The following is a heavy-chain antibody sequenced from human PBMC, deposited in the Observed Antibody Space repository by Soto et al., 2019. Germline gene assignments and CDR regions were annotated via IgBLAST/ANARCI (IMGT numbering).Heavy chain of an antibody. D-gene: IGHD4-17*01. CDR1: GFIFSSYG. Sequence: QVQLVESGGGVVQPGRSLRLSCAASGFIFSSYGMHWVRQAPGKGLEWVATLWHDGSNEFYAESMKGRFTISRENPRNTLYLQMNSLRSEDTAVYYCAREMGYGDSGLDVWGQGTTVTVPS. J-gene: IGHJ6*02. CDR2: LWHDGSNE. CDR3: AREMGYGDSGLDV. V-gene: IGHV3-33*01.